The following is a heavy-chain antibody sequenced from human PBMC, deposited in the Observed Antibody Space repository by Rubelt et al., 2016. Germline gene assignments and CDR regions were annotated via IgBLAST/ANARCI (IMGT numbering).Heavy chain of an antibody. CDR3: ARVSLYYGWCPFDY. J-gene: IGHJ4*02. CDR2: IYHSGST. D-gene: IGHD3-10*01. V-gene: IGHV4-39*07. Sequence: QLQLQESGPGLVKPSETLSLTCTVSGGSISSSSYYWGWIRQPPGKGLEWIGYIYHSGSTYYNPSLLGLVTRSVDWAKNQFVLKLSSVPSAATAVYYCARVSLYYGWCPFDYWGQESQVTVSS. CDR1: GGSISSSSYY.